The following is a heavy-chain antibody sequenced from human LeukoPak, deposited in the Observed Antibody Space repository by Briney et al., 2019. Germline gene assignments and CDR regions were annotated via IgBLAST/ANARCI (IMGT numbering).Heavy chain of an antibody. V-gene: IGHV3-7*01. CDR3: ARGFGRGSVDY. Sequence: GGSLRLSCAASGFTFSSYWMSWVRQAPGKGLEWVADIKQDGSEKYYVDSVKGRFTISRDNAKNSLYLQMNSLRAEDTAMYFCARGFGRGSVDYWGQGTLVTVSS. J-gene: IGHJ4*02. CDR1: GFTFSSYW. D-gene: IGHD3-10*01. CDR2: IKQDGSEK.